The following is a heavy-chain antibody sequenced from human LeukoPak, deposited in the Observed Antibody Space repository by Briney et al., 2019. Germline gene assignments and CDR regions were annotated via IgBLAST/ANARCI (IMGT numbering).Heavy chain of an antibody. V-gene: IGHV1-69*01. Sequence: SVKVSCKASGGTFSSYAISWVRQAPGQGLEWMGGIIPIFGTANYAQKFQGRVTITADESTSTAYMELSSLRSEATAVYYCASRRTSSSYYFDYWGQGTLVTVSS. CDR2: IIPIFGTA. CDR3: ASRRTSSSYYFDY. J-gene: IGHJ4*02. CDR1: GGTFSSYA. D-gene: IGHD2-2*01.